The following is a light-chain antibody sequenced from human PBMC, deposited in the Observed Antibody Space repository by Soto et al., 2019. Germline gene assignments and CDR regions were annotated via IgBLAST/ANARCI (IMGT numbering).Light chain of an antibody. CDR3: QQYGSSGT. J-gene: IGKJ1*01. Sequence: ELVLTQFPGTLSLSPGARATLSCRASQSVSNNYLAWYQQKPGQAPRLLIYGASNRATGIPDRFSGSGSGTEFTLTISRLEPEVFAVYDCQQYGSSGTFGQGTKVDIK. V-gene: IGKV3-20*01. CDR1: QSVSNNY. CDR2: GAS.